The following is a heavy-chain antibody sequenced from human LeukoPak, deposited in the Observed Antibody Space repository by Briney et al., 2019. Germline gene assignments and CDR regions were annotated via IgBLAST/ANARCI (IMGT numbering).Heavy chain of an antibody. Sequence: SVKVSCKASGGTFSSYAISWVRQAPGQGLDWMGGIIPIFGTANYAQKFQGRVTITTDESTSTAYMELSSLRSEDTAVYYCALHPTYYYDSSGYYSHFDYWGQGTLVTVSS. J-gene: IGHJ4*02. D-gene: IGHD3-22*01. CDR1: GGTFSSYA. V-gene: IGHV1-69*05. CDR3: ALHPTYYYDSSGYYSHFDY. CDR2: IIPIFGTA.